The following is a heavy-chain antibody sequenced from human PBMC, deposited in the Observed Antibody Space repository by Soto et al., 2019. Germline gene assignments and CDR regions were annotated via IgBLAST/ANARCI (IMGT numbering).Heavy chain of an antibody. CDR2: IYYSGST. V-gene: IGHV4-59*08. J-gene: IGHJ5*02. CDR1: GGSISSYY. D-gene: IGHD3-3*01. Sequence: SETLSLTCTVSGGSISSYYWSWIRQPPGKGLEWIGYIYYSGSTNYNPSLKSRVTISVDTSKNQFSLKLSSVTAADTAVYYCARQYDFWSGQNWYDPWGQGTLVTVSS. CDR3: ARQYDFWSGQNWYDP.